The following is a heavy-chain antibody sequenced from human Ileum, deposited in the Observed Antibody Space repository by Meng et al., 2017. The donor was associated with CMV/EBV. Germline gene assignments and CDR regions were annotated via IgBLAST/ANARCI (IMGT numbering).Heavy chain of an antibody. CDR1: GGSISNNNYY. CDR3: ARRLRHWHYFDH. D-gene: IGHD2-21*02. CDR2: IYYGGST. V-gene: IGHV4-39*01. Sequence: VSGGSISNNNYYWGWIRQSPGKGLEWIGSIYYGGSTNYKSSLRGRVTISVDTSKNQFSLKMNSVTAADTAVYYCARRLRHWHYFDHWGQGALVTVSS. J-gene: IGHJ4*02.